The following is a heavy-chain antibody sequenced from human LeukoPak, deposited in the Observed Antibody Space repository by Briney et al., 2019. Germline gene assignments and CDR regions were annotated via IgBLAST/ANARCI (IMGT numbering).Heavy chain of an antibody. V-gene: IGHV3-30*02. J-gene: IGHJ6*03. CDR2: IRYDGSDK. Sequence: GGSLRLSCAASGFTFSRHGMHWVRQAPGKGLEWVAFIRYDGSDKYYADSVKGRFTISRDNSENTLYLQMNSLRPEDTAVYYCAKGFYYCSDGCPQYYYYVDVWGKGTTVIVSS. D-gene: IGHD2-15*01. CDR3: AKGFYYCSDGCPQYYYYVDV. CDR1: GFTFSRHG.